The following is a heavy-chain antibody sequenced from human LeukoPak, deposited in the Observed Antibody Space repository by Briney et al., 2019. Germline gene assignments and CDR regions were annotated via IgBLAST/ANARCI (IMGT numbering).Heavy chain of an antibody. CDR1: GYTFTSYD. CDR2: MNPNSGNT. D-gene: IGHD3-10*01. V-gene: IGHV1-8*01. Sequence: ASVKVSCKASGYTFTSYDINWVRQATGQGLEWMGRMNPNSGNTGYAQKFQGRVTMTRNTSISTAYMELSSLRSEDTAVYYCARFPGLLWFGELLDAFDIWGQGTMVTVSS. J-gene: IGHJ3*02. CDR3: ARFPGLLWFGELLDAFDI.